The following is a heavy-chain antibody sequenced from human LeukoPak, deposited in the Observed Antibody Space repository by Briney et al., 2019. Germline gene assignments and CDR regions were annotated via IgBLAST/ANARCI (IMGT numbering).Heavy chain of an antibody. Sequence: GGSLRLSCAASGFTFSSYGMHWVRQAPGKGLEWVAFIRYDGSNKYYADSVKGRFTISRDNSKNTLYLQMNSLRAEDTAVYYCAKYRSSSGSIDYRGQGTLATVSS. CDR3: AKYRSSSGSIDY. V-gene: IGHV3-30*02. D-gene: IGHD6-13*01. CDR2: IRYDGSNK. CDR1: GFTFSSYG. J-gene: IGHJ4*02.